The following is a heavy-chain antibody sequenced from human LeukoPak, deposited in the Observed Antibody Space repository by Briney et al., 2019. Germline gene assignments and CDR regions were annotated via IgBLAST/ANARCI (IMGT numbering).Heavy chain of an antibody. D-gene: IGHD2-2*01. J-gene: IGHJ4*02. CDR2: ISSSSSHI. V-gene: IGHV3-21*01. Sequence: GGSLRLSCAACGFTFSSYSMNWVRQAPGKGLEWVSSISSSSSHIYYADSVKGRFTISRDNAKNSLYLQMNSLRAEDTAVYYCARDRWEPVVVVPAAIAFWGQGTLVTVSS. CDR1: GFTFSSYS. CDR3: ARDRWEPVVVVPAAIAF.